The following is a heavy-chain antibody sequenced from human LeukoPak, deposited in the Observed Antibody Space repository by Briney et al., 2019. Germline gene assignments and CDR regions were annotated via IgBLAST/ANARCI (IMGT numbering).Heavy chain of an antibody. V-gene: IGHV3-7*03. J-gene: IGHJ5*02. Sequence: GGSLRLSCATSGFTFSNYWMSWVRQAPGKGLEWVANIKQDGSEKYYMDSVVGRFTISRDNSKNTLYLQMNSLRAEDTAVYYCAKAPGIAAAGTEMFDPWGQGTLVTVSS. CDR1: GFTFSNYW. CDR3: AKAPGIAAAGTEMFDP. D-gene: IGHD6-13*01. CDR2: IKQDGSEK.